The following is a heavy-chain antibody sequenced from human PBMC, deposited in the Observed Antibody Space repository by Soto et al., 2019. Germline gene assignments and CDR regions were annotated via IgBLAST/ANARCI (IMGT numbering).Heavy chain of an antibody. CDR3: ARGEYKPSRHGMAV. V-gene: IGHV1-69*12. J-gene: IGHJ6*02. CDR2: IIPIFGTA. Sequence: QVQLVQSGAEVKKPGSSVKVSCKASGGTFSSYAISWVRQAPGQGLEWMGGIIPIFGTANYAQKFQGRVPITADESTSTAYMELSSVRSEDTAVYDCARGEYKPSRHGMAVWGQGTTVTVSS. CDR1: GGTFSSYA. D-gene: IGHD2-2*01.